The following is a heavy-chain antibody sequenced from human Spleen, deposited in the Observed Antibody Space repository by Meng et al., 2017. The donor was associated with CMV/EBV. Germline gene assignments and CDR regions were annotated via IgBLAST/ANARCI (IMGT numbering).Heavy chain of an antibody. CDR2: ISSSGSTI. J-gene: IGHJ6*02. D-gene: IGHD3-22*01. CDR1: GFTFSSYE. Sequence: GGSLRLSCAAFGFTFSSYEMNWFRQAPGKGLEWVSYISSSGSTIYYADSVKGRFTISRDNAKNSLYLQMNSLRAEDTAVYYCARESGAGLLGSYYYYYYGMDVWGQGTTVTV. CDR3: ARESGAGLLGSYYYYYYGMDV. V-gene: IGHV3-48*03.